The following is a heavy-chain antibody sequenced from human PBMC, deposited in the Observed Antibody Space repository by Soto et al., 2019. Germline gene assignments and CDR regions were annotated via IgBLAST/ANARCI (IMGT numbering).Heavy chain of an antibody. CDR1: GYTLTGYY. J-gene: IGHJ4*02. V-gene: IGHV1-2*02. Sequence: GGAVEGSLKASGYTLTGYYIPRVRQAPGQGVEWMGWINPNSGGTNYAQKFQGRVTLTRGNSISTAYMELSRLRSDDTAVYYCARTPYMVVVPAAISAHYFDYWGQGTLVTVSS. D-gene: IGHD2-2*01. CDR3: ARTPYMVVVPAAISAHYFDY. CDR2: INPNSGGT.